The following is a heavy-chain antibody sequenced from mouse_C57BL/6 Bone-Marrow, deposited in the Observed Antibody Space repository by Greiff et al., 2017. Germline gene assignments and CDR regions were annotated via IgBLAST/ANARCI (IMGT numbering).Heavy chain of an antibody. J-gene: IGHJ4*01. CDR3: ARNSYSYGGYAMDY. CDR1: GFSLTSYG. V-gene: IGHV2-2*01. D-gene: IGHD1-1*01. CDR2: IWSGGST. Sequence: VQLVESGPGLVQPSQSLSITCTVSGFSLTSYGVHWVRQSPGKGLEWLGVIWSGGSTDYNAAFISRLSISKDNSKSQVFFKMNSLQADDTAIYYCARNSYSYGGYAMDYWGQGTSVTVSS.